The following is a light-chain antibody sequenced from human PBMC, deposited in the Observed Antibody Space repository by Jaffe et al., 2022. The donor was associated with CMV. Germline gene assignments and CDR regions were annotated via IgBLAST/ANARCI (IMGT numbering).Light chain of an antibody. Sequence: EIVMTQSPVKLFVSPGERATLSCRASQSLKTNLAWYQQRPGQAPRLLMYGASTRATGIPATFSGSGSGTEFTLTISSLQSEDFAVYYCQQYNNWPYTFGQGTKLEIK. CDR1: QSLKTN. CDR2: GAS. V-gene: IGKV3-15*01. J-gene: IGKJ2*01. CDR3: QQYNNWPYT.